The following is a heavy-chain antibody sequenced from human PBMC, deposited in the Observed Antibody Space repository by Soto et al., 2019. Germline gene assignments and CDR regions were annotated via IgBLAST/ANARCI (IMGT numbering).Heavy chain of an antibody. J-gene: IGHJ5*02. V-gene: IGHV4-30-2*01. D-gene: IGHD4-4*01. CDR2: IYHGGST. Sequence: PSETLSLTYSVSGASVTRDGNCWTWIRQPPGKGLEFVASIYHGGSTFYNPSLRSRVTISLDRSKNQFSLKLTSVTAADTAVYYFAREVDGYSQFVALGQGILV. CDR3: AREVDGYSQFVA. CDR1: GASVTRDGNC.